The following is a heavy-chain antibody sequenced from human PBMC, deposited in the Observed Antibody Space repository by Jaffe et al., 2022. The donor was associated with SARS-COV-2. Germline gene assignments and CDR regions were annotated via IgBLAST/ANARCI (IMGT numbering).Heavy chain of an antibody. Sequence: QVQLVQSGAEVKKPGSSVKVSCKASGNTFNSYAITWVRQAPGQGLEWMGGIIPIFGTANYARNLQGRVAISVDESTRTAYMELSSLRSEDTAVYYCARVSGYDSSGYWGDYWGQGTLVTVSS. D-gene: IGHD3-22*01. CDR1: GNTFNSYA. V-gene: IGHV1-69*01. J-gene: IGHJ4*02. CDR3: ARVSGYDSSGYWGDY. CDR2: IIPIFGTA.